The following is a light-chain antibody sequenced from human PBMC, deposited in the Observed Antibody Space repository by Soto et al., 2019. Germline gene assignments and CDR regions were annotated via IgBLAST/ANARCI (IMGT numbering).Light chain of an antibody. CDR1: QSVTSNY. J-gene: IGKJ2*01. V-gene: IGKV3-20*01. CDR2: GAS. Sequence: ETVLTQSPGTLSLSPGERATLSCRASQSVTSNYLAWYQQKPGQAPRLLIYGASTRATGIPDRFSGSGSGTDFTLTISRLEPEDFAVYYCQQYDGSRTFGQGNKLEIK. CDR3: QQYDGSRT.